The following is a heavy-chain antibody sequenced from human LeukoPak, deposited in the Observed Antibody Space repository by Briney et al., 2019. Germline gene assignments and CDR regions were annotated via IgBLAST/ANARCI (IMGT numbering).Heavy chain of an antibody. CDR1: EFTFSSYA. J-gene: IGHJ4*02. CDR2: ISGSGGST. CDR3: AKTPRGFFDY. V-gene: IGHV3-23*01. Sequence: GGSLSLSCAATEFTFSSYAVSWVRQAAGKGLEWVSAISGSGGSTYYADSVKGRFTISRDNSKNTLYLQMNSLRAEDTAVYYCAKTPRGFFDYWGQGTLVTVSS.